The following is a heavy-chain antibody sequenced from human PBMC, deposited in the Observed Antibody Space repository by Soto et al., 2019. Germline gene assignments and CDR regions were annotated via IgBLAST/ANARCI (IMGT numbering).Heavy chain of an antibody. CDR2: INHSGST. CDR3: ARALGHIVVMTALYFDY. CDR1: GGSFSGYY. V-gene: IGHV4-34*01. D-gene: IGHD2-21*02. J-gene: IGHJ4*02. Sequence: SETLCLTCAVYGGSFSGYYWSWIRQPPGKGLEWIGEINHSGSTNYNPSLKSRVTISVDTSKNQFSLKLSSVTAADTAVYYCARALGHIVVMTALYFDYWGQGTLVTVSS.